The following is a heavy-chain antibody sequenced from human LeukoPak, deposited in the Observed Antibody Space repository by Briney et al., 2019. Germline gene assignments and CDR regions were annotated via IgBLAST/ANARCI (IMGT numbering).Heavy chain of an antibody. CDR2: ISAYNGNT. CDR3: ARERDDRKHKDFDH. Sequence: VASVKVSCKASGYTYTSYGISWVRQAPGQGLEWMGWISAYNGNTNYAQKLQGRVTMTTDTSTSTAYMELRSLRSDDTAVYYCARERDDRKHKDFDHWGQGTLVTVSS. J-gene: IGHJ4*02. D-gene: IGHD2-21*01. CDR1: GYTYTSYG. V-gene: IGHV1-18*01.